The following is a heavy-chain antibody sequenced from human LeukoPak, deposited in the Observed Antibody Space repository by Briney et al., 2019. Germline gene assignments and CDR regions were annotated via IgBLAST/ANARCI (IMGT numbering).Heavy chain of an antibody. CDR1: GISVNTAW. CDR2: IKSENDGGTI. CDR3: TTDFRV. V-gene: IGHV3-15*01. D-gene: IGHD3-10*01. Sequence: GGSLRLSXAASGISVNTAWMNWVRQTPGKGLEYIGRIKSENDGGTIYYAAPVEGRFTISRDDSRNTLYLQMNSLKIEDTALYYCTTDFRVWGQGSLVTVSS. J-gene: IGHJ1*01.